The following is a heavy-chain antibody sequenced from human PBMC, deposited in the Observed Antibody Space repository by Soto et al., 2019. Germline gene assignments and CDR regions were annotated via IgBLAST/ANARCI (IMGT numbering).Heavy chain of an antibody. CDR2: ILVDGRT. Sequence: PGGSLRLSCAASGFICSSYDMSWVRQVPGKGLEWVSTILVDGRTFYVDSVKGRFTISRDNSKNTVYLQMNSLTAGDTALYYCAKATATGGGAFDICGQGTMVTGS. V-gene: IGHV3-23*01. CDR3: AKATATGGGAFDI. CDR1: GFICSSYD. D-gene: IGHD2-8*02. J-gene: IGHJ3*02.